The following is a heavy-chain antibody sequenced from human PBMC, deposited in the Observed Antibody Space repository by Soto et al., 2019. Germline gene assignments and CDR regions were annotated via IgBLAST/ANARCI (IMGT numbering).Heavy chain of an antibody. J-gene: IGHJ4*02. Sequence: EVQLVESGGGLVKPGGSLRLACAASGFTLSSYSMNWVRQAPGKGLEWVSSISSSSSYIYYADSVKGRFTISRDNAKNSLYLQMNSLRAEDTAVYYCARIGWELLFDYFDYWGQGTLVTVSS. CDR1: GFTLSSYS. CDR3: ARIGWELLFDYFDY. CDR2: ISSSSSYI. D-gene: IGHD1-26*01. V-gene: IGHV3-21*01.